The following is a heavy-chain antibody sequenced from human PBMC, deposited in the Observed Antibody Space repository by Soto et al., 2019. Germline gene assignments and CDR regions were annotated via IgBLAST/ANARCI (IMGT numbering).Heavy chain of an antibody. J-gene: IGHJ6*03. V-gene: IGHV3-23*01. CDR3: AKRAGEDPLSGYHYMDV. CDR1: GFTFSSYA. D-gene: IGHD2-21*01. Sequence: PGVSLRLSCAASGFTFSSYAMSWVRQAPGKGLEWVSAISGSGDSTYYADSVKGRFTISRDNSKNTLYLQMNSLRAEDTAVYYCAKRAGEDPLSGYHYMDVWGKGTTVTAP. CDR2: ISGSGDST.